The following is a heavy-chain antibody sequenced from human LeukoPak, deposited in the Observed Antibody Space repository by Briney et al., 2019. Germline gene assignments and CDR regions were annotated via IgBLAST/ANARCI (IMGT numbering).Heavy chain of an antibody. V-gene: IGHV1-18*01. CDR2: INTHNGDT. D-gene: IGHD2-2*01. Sequence: ASVKVSCKASGYTFASFGITWVRQAPGQGLEWMGWINTHNGDTNYAQKLQGRVTMTTDTSTSTAYMELRSLRSDDTAVYYCARRYCSSTSCPFDYWGQGTLVTVSS. CDR3: ARRYCSSTSCPFDY. J-gene: IGHJ4*02. CDR1: GYTFASFG.